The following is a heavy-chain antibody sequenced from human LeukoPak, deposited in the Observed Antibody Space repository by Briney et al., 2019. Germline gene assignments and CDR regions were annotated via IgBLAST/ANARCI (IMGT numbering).Heavy chain of an antibody. CDR2: ISSSSSYI. J-gene: IGHJ5*02. D-gene: IGHD3-10*01. V-gene: IGHV3-21*01. CDR3: ARYGSGSYRFDP. Sequence: GGSLRLSCAASGFTFSSYWMSWVRQAPGKGLEWVSSISSSSSYIYYADSVKGRFTISRDNAKNSLYLQMNSLRAEDTAVYYCARYGSGSYRFDPWGQGTLVTVSS. CDR1: GFTFSSYW.